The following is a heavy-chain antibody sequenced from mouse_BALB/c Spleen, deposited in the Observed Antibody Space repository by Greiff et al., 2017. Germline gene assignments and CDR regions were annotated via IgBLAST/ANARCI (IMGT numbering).Heavy chain of an antibody. J-gene: IGHJ2*01. Sequence: QVQLKESGPGLVAPSQCLSITCTVSGFSLTGYGVNWVRQHPGKGLEWLGMIWGDGSTDYNTALKSRLSISKDNSKSQVFLKMNSLQTDDTARYYCARDGYGNYSYYFDYWGQGTTLTVSS. CDR1: GFSLTGYG. CDR2: IWGDGST. CDR3: ARDGYGNYSYYFDY. D-gene: IGHD2-1*01. V-gene: IGHV2-6-7*01.